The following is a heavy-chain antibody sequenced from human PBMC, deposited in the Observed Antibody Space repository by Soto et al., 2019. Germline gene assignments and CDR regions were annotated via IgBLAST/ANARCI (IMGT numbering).Heavy chain of an antibody. J-gene: IGHJ6*02. D-gene: IGHD6-6*01. Sequence: LSLTCAVSGGSISSSNWWSWVRQPPGKGLEWIGEIYHSGSTNYNPSLKSRVTISVDKSKNQFSLKLSSVTAADTAVYYCARCVAARPWGYYYYYGMDVWGQGTTVTVSS. CDR3: ARCVAARPWGYYYYYGMDV. CDR1: GGSISSSNW. CDR2: IYHSGST. V-gene: IGHV4-4*02.